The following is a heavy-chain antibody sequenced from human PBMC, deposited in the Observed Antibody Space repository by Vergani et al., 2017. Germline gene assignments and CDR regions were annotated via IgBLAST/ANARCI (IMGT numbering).Heavy chain of an antibody. J-gene: IGHJ5*01. D-gene: IGHD4-11*01. Sequence: EVQLVDSGGGLVQPGQSLRLSCTPSGFSFGDDALTWVRQVPGKGLEWVAFLGKRDFGGTRQYAPSVRGRVTISRDDSKSVAYLDMNNLKVEDTAIYCWSRPGYSNGQRDSWGQGTLVIVSS. CDR1: GFSFGDDA. V-gene: IGHV3-49*04. CDR2: LGKRDFGGTR. CDR3: SRPGYSNGQRDS.